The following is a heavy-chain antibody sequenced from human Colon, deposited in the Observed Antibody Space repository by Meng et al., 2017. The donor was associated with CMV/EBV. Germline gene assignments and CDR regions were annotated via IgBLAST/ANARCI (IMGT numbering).Heavy chain of an antibody. Sequence: GESLKISCAASGFSFSSYAMSWVRQAPGKGLEWVSFINSRGDETHYADSVKGRITIFRDNDKNSLYLQMESLGAEDTAVYYCARDLLGPYSTSFYYYYYGMDVWGQGTTVTVSS. J-gene: IGHJ6*02. V-gene: IGHV3-21*06. CDR2: INSRGDET. D-gene: IGHD6-6*01. CDR1: GFSFSSYA. CDR3: ARDLLGPYSTSFYYYYYGMDV.